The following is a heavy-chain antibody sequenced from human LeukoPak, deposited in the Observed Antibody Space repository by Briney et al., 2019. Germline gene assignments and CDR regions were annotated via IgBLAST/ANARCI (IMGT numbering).Heavy chain of an antibody. CDR3: ARVGGAALVPAAKDYYYYMDV. Sequence: GASVKVSCKASGYTFTGYYMHWVRQAPGQGLEWMGWINPNSGGTNYAQKFQGRVTMTRDTSISTAYMELSRLRSDDTAVYYCARVGGAALVPAAKDYYYYMDVWGKGTTVTVSS. D-gene: IGHD2-2*01. CDR2: INPNSGGT. V-gene: IGHV1-2*02. CDR1: GYTFTGYY. J-gene: IGHJ6*03.